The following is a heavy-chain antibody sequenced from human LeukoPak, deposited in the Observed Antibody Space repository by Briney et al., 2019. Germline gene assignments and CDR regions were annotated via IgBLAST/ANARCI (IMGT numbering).Heavy chain of an antibody. V-gene: IGHV1-46*01. CDR1: GYTFTSHY. Sequence: VASVKVSFKASGYTFTSHYMHWVRQAPGEGLEWMGIIHPSGGSTTYAQKFQGRVTMTTDTSTSTVYMELSSLRSEDTALYYCAGITMTTSGWYFDLWGRGTLVTVSS. J-gene: IGHJ2*01. CDR3: AGITMTTSGWYFDL. CDR2: IHPSGGST. D-gene: IGHD3-22*01.